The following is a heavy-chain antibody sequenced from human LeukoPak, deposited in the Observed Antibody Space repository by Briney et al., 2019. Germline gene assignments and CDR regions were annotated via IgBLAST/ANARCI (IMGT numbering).Heavy chain of an antibody. D-gene: IGHD5-12*01. Sequence: GGSLRLSCAASGFIVSSNYMSWVRQAPGKGLEWVSIIYSGGNTYYADSVKGRFTISRDNSKDTLYLQMNILRAEDTAVYYCARDRDYDYLDYWGQGTLVTVSS. V-gene: IGHV3-53*01. CDR1: GFIVSSNY. CDR3: ARDRDYDYLDY. CDR2: IYSGGNT. J-gene: IGHJ4*02.